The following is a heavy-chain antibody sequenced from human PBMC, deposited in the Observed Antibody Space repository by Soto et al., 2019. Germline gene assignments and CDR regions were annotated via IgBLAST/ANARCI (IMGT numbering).Heavy chain of an antibody. CDR2: IFYTGST. CDR3: ATSHPIWFGENWFDP. J-gene: IGHJ5*02. V-gene: IGHV4-39*01. D-gene: IGHD3-10*01. CDR1: DASISSSNYY. Sequence: HLHLQESGPGLVKPSETLSLTCTVSDASISSSNYYWGWIRQSPGKGLEWIGSIFYTGSTSYNPSLKIRVTISVDTSNTQFALKLTSVTAADTAVYYCATSHPIWFGENWFDPWGQGILVSVSS.